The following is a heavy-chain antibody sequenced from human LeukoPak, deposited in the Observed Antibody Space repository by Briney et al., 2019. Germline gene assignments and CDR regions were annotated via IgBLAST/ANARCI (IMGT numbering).Heavy chain of an antibody. D-gene: IGHD6-19*01. CDR3: ARDRGAVAGTGIDY. CDR1: GGTFSSYA. J-gene: IGHJ4*02. V-gene: IGHV1-69*13. CDR2: IIPIFGTA. Sequence: GASVKVSCKASGGTFSSYAISWVRQAPGQGLEWMGGIIPIFGTANYAQKFQGRVTITADESTSTAYIELSSLRYEDTAVYYCARDRGAVAGTGIDYWGQGTLVTVPS.